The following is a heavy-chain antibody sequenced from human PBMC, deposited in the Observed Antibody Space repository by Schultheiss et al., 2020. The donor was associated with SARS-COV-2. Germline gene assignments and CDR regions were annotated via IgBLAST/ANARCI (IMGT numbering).Heavy chain of an antibody. CDR2: ISYDGSNK. Sequence: GGSLRLSCAASGFTFSSYGMHWVRQAPGKGLEWVAVISYDGSNKYYADSVKGRFTISRDNSKNTLYLQMNSLRAEDTAVYYCARDLWIYGDYDYYYYGMDVWGQGTTVTVSS. CDR3: ARDLWIYGDYDYYYYGMDV. J-gene: IGHJ6*02. CDR1: GFTFSSYG. D-gene: IGHD4-17*01. V-gene: IGHV3-30*03.